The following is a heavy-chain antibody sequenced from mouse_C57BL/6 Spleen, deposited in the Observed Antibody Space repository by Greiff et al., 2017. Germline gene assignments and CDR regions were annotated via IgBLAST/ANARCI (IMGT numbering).Heavy chain of an antibody. D-gene: IGHD2-1*01. J-gene: IGHJ1*03. V-gene: IGHV1-61*01. CDR3: ARDGNYEGCLAV. CDR1: GYTFTSYW. Sequence: QVQLKQPGAELVRPGSSVKLSCKASGYTFTSYWMDWVKQRPGQGLEWIGNLYPSDSETHYNQQFKDKATLPVDKSSSTAYMQLSSLTSEDAAVYYCARDGNYEGCLAVGGTGTTVTVAS. CDR2: LYPSDSET.